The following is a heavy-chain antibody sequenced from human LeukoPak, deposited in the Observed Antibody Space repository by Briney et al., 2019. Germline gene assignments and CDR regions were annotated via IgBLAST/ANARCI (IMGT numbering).Heavy chain of an antibody. J-gene: IGHJ4*02. D-gene: IGHD6-19*01. CDR3: ARGSGWYFY. CDR1: GFTFSTYW. Sequence: GGSLRLSCAASGFTFSTYWMNWVRQAPGKGLEWVANIKQDGSEKYYVDSMKGRFTISRDNAKNSLYLQMNGLRVEDTAVYYCARGSGWYFYWGQGTLVTVSS. CDR2: IKQDGSEK. V-gene: IGHV3-7*04.